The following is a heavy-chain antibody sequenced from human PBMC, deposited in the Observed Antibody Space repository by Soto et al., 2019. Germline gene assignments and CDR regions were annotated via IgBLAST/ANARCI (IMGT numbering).Heavy chain of an antibody. CDR3: ARVYERYSSGWPFDY. CDR1: GFTFSSYG. D-gene: IGHD6-19*01. Sequence: PGGSLRLSCAASGFTFSSYGVHWVRQAPGKGLEWVAVIWYDGSNKYYADSVKGRFTISRDNSKNTLYLQMNSLRAEDTAVYYCARVYERYSSGWPFDYWGQGTLVTVSS. J-gene: IGHJ4*02. V-gene: IGHV3-33*01. CDR2: IWYDGSNK.